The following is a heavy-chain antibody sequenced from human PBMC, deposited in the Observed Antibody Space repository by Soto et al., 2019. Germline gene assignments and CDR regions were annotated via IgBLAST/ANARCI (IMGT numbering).Heavy chain of an antibody. D-gene: IGHD4-17*01. V-gene: IGHV3-23*01. CDR2: ISGSGGST. J-gene: IGHJ2*01. CDR1: GFTFSSYA. Sequence: GGSLRLSCAASGFTFSSYAMSWVRQAPGKGLEWVSAISGSGGSTYYADSVKGRFTISRDNSKNTLYLQMNSLRAEDTAVYYCAKDLGRLTVTTVQWYFDLWGRGTLVTVSS. CDR3: AKDLGRLTVTTVQWYFDL.